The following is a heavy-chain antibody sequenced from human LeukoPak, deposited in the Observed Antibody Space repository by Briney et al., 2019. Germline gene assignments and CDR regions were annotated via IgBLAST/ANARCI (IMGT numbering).Heavy chain of an antibody. V-gene: IGHV3-11*01. J-gene: IGHJ6*02. Sequence: PGGSLRLSCAASGFTFSDYYMSWIRQAPGKGLEWVSYISSSGSTIYYADSVKGRFTISRDNAKNSLYLQMNSLRAEDTAVYYCAKDTADTAMAPGMDVWGQGTTVTVSS. CDR3: AKDTADTAMAPGMDV. CDR1: GFTFSDYY. CDR2: ISSSGSTI. D-gene: IGHD5-18*01.